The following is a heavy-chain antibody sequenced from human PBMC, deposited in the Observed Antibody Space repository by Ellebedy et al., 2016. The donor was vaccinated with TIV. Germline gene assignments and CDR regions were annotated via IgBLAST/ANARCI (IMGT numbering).Heavy chain of an antibody. D-gene: IGHD3-10*01. CDR3: ATDPLPMVRGVIMKQRFDY. V-gene: IGHV1-24*01. Sequence: ASVKVSCKVSGYTLTELSMHWVRQAPGKGLEWMGGFDPEDGETIYAQKFQGRVTMTEDTSTDTAYMELSSLRSEDTAVYYCATDPLPMVRGVIMKQRFDYWGQGTLVTVSS. J-gene: IGHJ4*02. CDR2: FDPEDGET. CDR1: GYTLTELS.